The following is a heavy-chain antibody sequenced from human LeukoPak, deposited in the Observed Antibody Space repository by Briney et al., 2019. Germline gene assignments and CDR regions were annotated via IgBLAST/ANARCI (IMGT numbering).Heavy chain of an antibody. J-gene: IGHJ6*03. Sequence: SGTLSLTCTVSGGSISSYSWSWIRRPPGKGLEGIAHIYMGGDTDFHASLKSRFTVSVDSSKSQSSLKLRSVTAADTAVYYCVRRRGDMTTIPDYHYYYMDVWGKGTTVTVSS. CDR2: IYMGGDT. CDR3: VRRRGDMTTIPDYHYYYMDV. CDR1: GGSISSYS. V-gene: IGHV4-4*09. D-gene: IGHD5-24*01.